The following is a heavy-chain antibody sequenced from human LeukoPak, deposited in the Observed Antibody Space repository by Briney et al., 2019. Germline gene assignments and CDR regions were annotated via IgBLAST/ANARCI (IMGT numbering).Heavy chain of an antibody. CDR3: AREWQRGIAAAGTRIEGDY. CDR2: IKQDGSEK. D-gene: IGHD6-13*01. CDR1: GFSVSGYW. Sequence: QPGGSLRLSCAVSGFSVSGYWMTWVRQAPGKGLEWVANIKQDGSEKNYVDSVKGRFTISRDNAENSLFLQMNSLRVEDTAVYYCAREWQRGIAAAGTRIEGDYWGQGTLVAVSS. V-gene: IGHV3-7*01. J-gene: IGHJ4*02.